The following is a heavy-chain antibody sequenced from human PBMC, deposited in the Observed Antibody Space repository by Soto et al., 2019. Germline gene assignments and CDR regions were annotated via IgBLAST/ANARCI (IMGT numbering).Heavy chain of an antibody. D-gene: IGHD4-17*01. Sequence: EVQLVESGGGLVQPGGSLRLSCAASGFTFSSYSMNWVRQAPGKGLEWVSYISSSSSTIYYADSVKGRFTISRDNAKNSLYLQMNRLRAEDTAVYYCVSAFKMTTLFSGRGENFDYWGQGTLVTVSS. CDR3: VSAFKMTTLFSGRGENFDY. CDR1: GFTFSSYS. J-gene: IGHJ4*02. V-gene: IGHV3-48*01. CDR2: ISSSSSTI.